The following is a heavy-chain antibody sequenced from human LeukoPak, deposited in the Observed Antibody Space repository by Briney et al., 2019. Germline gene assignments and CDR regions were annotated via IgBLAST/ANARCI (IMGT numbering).Heavy chain of an antibody. Sequence: ASVKVSCKASGYTFTGYYIHWVRQAPGQGLEWMGWINPNSGGTNYAQKFQGRVTMTRDTSISTAYMELSRLRSDDTAVYYGARPAVAGIWDDAFDIWGQGTMVTVSS. V-gene: IGHV1-2*02. D-gene: IGHD6-19*01. CDR3: ARPAVAGIWDDAFDI. CDR1: GYTFTGYY. CDR2: INPNSGGT. J-gene: IGHJ3*02.